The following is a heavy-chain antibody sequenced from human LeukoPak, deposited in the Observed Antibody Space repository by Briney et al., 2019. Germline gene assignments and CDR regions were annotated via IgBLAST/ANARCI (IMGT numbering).Heavy chain of an antibody. V-gene: IGHV3-30*02. CDR2: IEYDGTDT. D-gene: IGHD2-15*01. CDR1: GFTFSNYG. J-gene: IGHJ6*04. CDR3: ARNRLRATATYMDV. Sequence: GGSLRLSCAASGFTFSNYGMHWVRQAPGKGLEWVAFIEYDGTDTHFADSVRGRFTISRDNSEDTLYPQIITLRAVDTAVYYCARNRLRATATYMDVWGKGTTVTVSS.